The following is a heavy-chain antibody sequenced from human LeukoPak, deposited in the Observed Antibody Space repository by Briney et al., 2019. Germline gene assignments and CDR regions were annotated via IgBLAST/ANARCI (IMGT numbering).Heavy chain of an antibody. V-gene: IGHV1-18*01. CDR3: ARDVYYDILTGYGMDV. Sequence: ASVKVSCKASGYTFTSYGISWVRQAPGQGLEWMGWISAYNGNTNYAQKLQGRVTMTTDTSTSTAYMELRSLRSDDTAVCYCARDVYYDILTGYGMDVWGQGTTVTVSS. CDR1: GYTFTSYG. CDR2: ISAYNGNT. J-gene: IGHJ6*02. D-gene: IGHD3-9*01.